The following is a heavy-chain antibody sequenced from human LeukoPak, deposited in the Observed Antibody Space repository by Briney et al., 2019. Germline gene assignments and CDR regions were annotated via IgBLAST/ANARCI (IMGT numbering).Heavy chain of an antibody. V-gene: IGHV4-59*01. CDR3: ARGVGVRGVATFDY. J-gene: IGHJ4*02. D-gene: IGHD3-10*01. CDR1: GGSISSYY. Sequence: PSETLSLTCTVSGGSISSYYWSWIRQPPGKGLGWIGYIYYSGSTNYNPSLKSRVTISVDTSKNQFSLKLSSVTAADTAVYYCARGVGVRGVATFDYWGQGTLVTVSS. CDR2: IYYSGST.